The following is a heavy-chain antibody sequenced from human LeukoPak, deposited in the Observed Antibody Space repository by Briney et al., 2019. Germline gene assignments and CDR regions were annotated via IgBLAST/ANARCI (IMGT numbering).Heavy chain of an antibody. CDR2: ISGSGGST. D-gene: IGHD3-9*01. CDR1: GFTFSSYA. V-gene: IGHV3-23*01. J-gene: IGHJ4*02. CDR3: AKDHPDYDILTGYH. Sequence: GGSLRLSCAASGFTFSSYAMSWVRQAPGKGLEWVSAISGSGGSTYYADSVKGRFTISRDNSKYTLYLQMNSLRAEDTAVYYCAKDHPDYDILTGYHWGQGTLVTVSS.